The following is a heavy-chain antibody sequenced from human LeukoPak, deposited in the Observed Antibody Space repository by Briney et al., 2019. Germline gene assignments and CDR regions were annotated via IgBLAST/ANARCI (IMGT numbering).Heavy chain of an antibody. J-gene: IGHJ5*02. Sequence: PGGSLKLSCAASGFSFSTYGVSWVRQAPGKGLDWVSVITSGGDRYYADSVKGRFTISRDNSKNTVYLQMKSLRDEDTGIYYCVKDAKYRSTYIRLFDPWGEGTLVTVSS. D-gene: IGHD2-2*01. CDR3: VKDAKYRSTYIRLFDP. V-gene: IGHV3-23*01. CDR2: ITSGGDR. CDR1: GFSFSTYG.